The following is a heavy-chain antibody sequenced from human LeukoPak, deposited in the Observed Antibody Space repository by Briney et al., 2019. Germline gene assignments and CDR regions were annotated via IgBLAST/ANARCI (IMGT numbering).Heavy chain of an antibody. Sequence: PGGSLRLSCAASGFTFSSYSMNWVRQAPGKGLEWVSSISSSSSYIYYADSVKGRFTISRDNAKNSLYLQMNSLRAEYTAVYYCARSLPWSSTGFDPWGQGTLVTVSS. CDR1: GFTFSSYS. V-gene: IGHV3-21*01. J-gene: IGHJ5*02. CDR3: ARSLPWSSTGFDP. CDR2: ISSSSSYI. D-gene: IGHD2-8*02.